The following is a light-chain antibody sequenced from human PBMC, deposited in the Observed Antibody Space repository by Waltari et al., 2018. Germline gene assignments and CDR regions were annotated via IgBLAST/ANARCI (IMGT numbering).Light chain of an antibody. V-gene: IGLV2-14*01. J-gene: IGLJ1*01. CDR1: NNDIGAYNY. Sequence: QSALTQPASVSGSPGQSITISCTGTNNDIGAYNYVSWYQQHPGKGPKLIFYGVTSRPSGISNRSSGSKSGNTASLTISGIQAEDEADYYCCSFATSKTYVFGTGTKVTVL. CDR3: CSFATSKTYV. CDR2: GVT.